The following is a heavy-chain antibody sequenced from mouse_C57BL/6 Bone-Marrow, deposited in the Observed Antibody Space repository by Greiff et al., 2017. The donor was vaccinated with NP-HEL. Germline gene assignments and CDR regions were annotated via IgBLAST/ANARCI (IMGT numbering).Heavy chain of an antibody. Sequence: EVNVVESEGGLVQPGSSMKLSCTASGFTFSDYYMAWVRQVPEKGLEWVANINYDGSSTYYLDSLKSRFIISRDNAKNILYLQMSRLKSEDTATYYCAREGSYYYDMDYWGRGTAVTVTA. V-gene: IGHV5-16*01. CDR1: GFTFSDYY. CDR3: AREGSYYYDMDY. J-gene: IGHJ4*01. CDR2: INYDGSST.